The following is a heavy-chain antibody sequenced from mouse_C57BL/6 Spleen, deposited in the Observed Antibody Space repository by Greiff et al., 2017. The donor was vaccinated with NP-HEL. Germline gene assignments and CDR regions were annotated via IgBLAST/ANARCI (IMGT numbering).Heavy chain of an antibody. D-gene: IGHD1-1*01. CDR1: GFTFSDYG. J-gene: IGHJ3*01. V-gene: IGHV5-17*01. CDR2: ISSGSSTI. CDR3: ARRSNYYGSSYSFAY. Sequence: EVKLMESGGGLVKPGGSLKLSCAASGFTFSDYGMHWVRQAPEKGLEWVAYISSGSSTIYYADTVKGRFTISRDNAKNTLFLQMTSLRSEDTAMYYCARRSNYYGSSYSFAYWGQGTLVTVSA.